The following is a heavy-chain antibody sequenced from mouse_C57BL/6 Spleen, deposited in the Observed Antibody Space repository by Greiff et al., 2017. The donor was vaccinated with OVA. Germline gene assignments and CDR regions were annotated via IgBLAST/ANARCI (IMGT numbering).Heavy chain of an antibody. Sequence: VQLRQSGPELVKPGASVKISCKASGYTFTDYYMNWVKQSHGQSLEWIGDINPNNGGTSYNQKFKGKATLTVDKSSSTAYMELRSLTSEDSAVYYCASKVTTVGDWYFDVWGTGTTVTVSS. D-gene: IGHD1-1*01. CDR3: ASKVTTVGDWYFDV. V-gene: IGHV1-26*01. CDR2: INPNNGGT. J-gene: IGHJ1*03. CDR1: GYTFTDYY.